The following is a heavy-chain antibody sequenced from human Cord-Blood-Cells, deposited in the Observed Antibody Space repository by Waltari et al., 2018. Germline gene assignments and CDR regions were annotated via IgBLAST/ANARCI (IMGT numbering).Heavy chain of an antibody. D-gene: IGHD7-27*01. CDR1: GYTFTSYG. V-gene: IGHV1-18*01. Sequence: QVQLVQSGAEVKKPGASVKVSCKASGYTFTSYGISWVRQAPGQGLEWMGWISAYNGNTNYAQKLQGRVTMTTDTSTSTAYMGLRSLRSDDTAVYYCAGWTGDPYYYYGMDVWGQGTTVTVSS. CDR3: AGWTGDPYYYYGMDV. J-gene: IGHJ6*02. CDR2: ISAYNGNT.